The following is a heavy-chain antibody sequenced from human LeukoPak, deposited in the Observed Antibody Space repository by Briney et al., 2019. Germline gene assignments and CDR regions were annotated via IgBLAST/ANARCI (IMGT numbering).Heavy chain of an antibody. CDR1: GLPFSGYA. J-gene: IGHJ4*02. CDR2: ISGSGGST. CDR3: AKVPLTGYSSGWYLVYFDY. D-gene: IGHD6-19*01. V-gene: IGHV3-23*01. Sequence: GGSLRLSCVTSGLPFSGYAMNWVRQAPGKGLEWVSAISGSGGSTYYADSVKGRFTISRDNSKNTLYLQMNSLRAEDTAVYYCAKVPLTGYSSGWYLVYFDYWGQGTLVTVSS.